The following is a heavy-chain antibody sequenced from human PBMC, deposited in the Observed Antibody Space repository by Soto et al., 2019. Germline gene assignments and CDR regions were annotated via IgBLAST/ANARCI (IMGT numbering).Heavy chain of an antibody. CDR3: ATAKLLLPWLFDY. Sequence: EVQLVESGGGLVQPGGSLRLSCAASGFTVSSKYMSWVRQAPGKGLEWVSVIYSGGSTYYADSVKGRFIISRDDSKNTLFLQMNSLRAEDTAVYYCATAKLLLPWLFDYWGQGTLVTVSS. J-gene: IGHJ4*02. D-gene: IGHD2-15*01. CDR2: IYSGGST. V-gene: IGHV3-66*01. CDR1: GFTVSSKY.